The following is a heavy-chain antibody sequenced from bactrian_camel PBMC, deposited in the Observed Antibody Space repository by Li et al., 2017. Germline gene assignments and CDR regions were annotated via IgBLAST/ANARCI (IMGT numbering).Heavy chain of an antibody. D-gene: IGHD5*01. CDR1: GEASGSYC. Sequence: HVQLVESGGGSVQTGESLKLSCQASGEASGSYCMAWYRQAPGKEREEVARIDNIGMTTYADSVEGRFTISIDNAKNTLYLQMDSLKPEDSAMYYCAAHPWFRGLSPGYQFWGQGTQVTVS. J-gene: IGHJ4*01. CDR3: AAHPWFRGLSPGYQF. V-gene: IGHV3S55*01. CDR2: IDNIGMT.